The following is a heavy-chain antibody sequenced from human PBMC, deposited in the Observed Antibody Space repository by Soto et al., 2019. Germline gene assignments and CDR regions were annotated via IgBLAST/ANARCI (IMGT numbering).Heavy chain of an antibody. Sequence: PSETLSLTCAVSGYSISSGYYWGWIRQPPGKGLEWIGSIYHSGSTYYNPSLKSRVTISVDTSKNQFSLKLSSVTAADTAVYYCARIGDYVSYFDYWGQGTLVTVSS. V-gene: IGHV4-38-2*01. J-gene: IGHJ4*02. CDR2: IYHSGST. CDR3: ARIGDYVSYFDY. D-gene: IGHD4-17*01. CDR1: GYSISSGYY.